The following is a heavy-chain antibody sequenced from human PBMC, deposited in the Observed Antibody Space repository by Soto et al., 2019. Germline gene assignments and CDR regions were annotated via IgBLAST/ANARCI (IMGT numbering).Heavy chain of an antibody. V-gene: IGHV1-69*04. CDR1: GGTFSSYT. CDR3: ARERVGDYDYIWGSYRHNWFDP. CDR2: IIPILGIA. D-gene: IGHD3-16*02. J-gene: IGHJ5*02. Sequence: ASVKVSCKASGGTFSSYTISWVRQAPGQGLEWMGRIIPILGIANYAQKFQGRVTITADKSTSTAYMELSSLRSEDTAVYYCARERVGDYDYIWGSYRHNWFDPWGQGTLVTVSS.